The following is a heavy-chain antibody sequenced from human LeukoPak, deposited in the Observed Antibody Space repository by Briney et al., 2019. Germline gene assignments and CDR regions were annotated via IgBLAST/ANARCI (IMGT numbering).Heavy chain of an antibody. J-gene: IGHJ4*02. V-gene: IGHV3-21*01. CDR2: ISSSSSYI. D-gene: IGHD5-18*01. CDR3: ARVGIQFFDY. Sequence: GGSLRLSCAASGFTFSSYSMNWVRQAPGKGLEWVSSISSSSSYIYYADSVKGRFTISRDNAKNSLYLQINSLRAEDTAVYYCARVGIQFFDYWGQGTLVTVSS. CDR1: GFTFSSYS.